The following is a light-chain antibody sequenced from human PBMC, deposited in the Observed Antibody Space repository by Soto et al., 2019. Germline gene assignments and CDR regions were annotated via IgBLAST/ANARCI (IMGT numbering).Light chain of an antibody. Sequence: NFMLTQSHSVSESPGKTVTISCTGSGGSIANNYVQWYQQRPGSAPTIVIYEDNQRPSGVPDRFSGSIDSSSNSASLTISGLKTEDEADYYCQSYDSSNVVFGGGTQLTVL. CDR3: QSYDSSNVV. V-gene: IGLV6-57*02. J-gene: IGLJ2*01. CDR2: EDN. CDR1: GGSIANNY.